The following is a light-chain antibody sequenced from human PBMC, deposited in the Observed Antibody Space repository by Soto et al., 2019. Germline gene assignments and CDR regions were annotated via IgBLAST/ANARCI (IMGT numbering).Light chain of an antibody. CDR3: QHRWT. Sequence: DIQMTQSPSTLSSSVGDRVTISCRASQSISSWLAWSQQKPGKAPQLLIYKASSLEGGVPARIGGSGSGTEFTCTISGVQSDYFETYYCQHRWTFGQGTKVEIK. CDR2: KAS. J-gene: IGKJ1*01. CDR1: QSISSW. V-gene: IGKV1-5*03.